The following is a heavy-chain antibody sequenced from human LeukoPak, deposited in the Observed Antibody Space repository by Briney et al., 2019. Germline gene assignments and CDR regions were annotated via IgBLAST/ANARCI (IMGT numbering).Heavy chain of an antibody. CDR2: IKEDGTVK. CDR3: ARSEGIAAAGTVDY. CDR1: GFTFSSHW. Sequence: GGSLRLSCVASGFTFSSHWMSWIRQAPGRGLEWVAHIKEDGTVKYYLDSVKGRFTVSRDNAKNSLSLQMTSLRADDTAVYYCARSEGIAAAGTVDYWGQGTLVTVSS. J-gene: IGHJ4*02. V-gene: IGHV3-7*01. D-gene: IGHD6-13*01.